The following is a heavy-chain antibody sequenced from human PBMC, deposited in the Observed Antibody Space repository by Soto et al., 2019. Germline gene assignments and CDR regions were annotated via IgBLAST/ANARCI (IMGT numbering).Heavy chain of an antibody. CDR1: GFTFSSYG. D-gene: IGHD6-6*01. J-gene: IGHJ5*02. CDR3: AKEWEGQLAPVPRYNWFDP. Sequence: GGSLRLSCAASGFTFSSYGMHWVRQAPGKGLEWVAVISYDGSNKYYADSVKGRFTISRDNSKNTLYLQMNSLRAEDTAVYYCAKEWEGQLAPVPRYNWFDPWGQGTLVTVSS. CDR2: ISYDGSNK. V-gene: IGHV3-30*18.